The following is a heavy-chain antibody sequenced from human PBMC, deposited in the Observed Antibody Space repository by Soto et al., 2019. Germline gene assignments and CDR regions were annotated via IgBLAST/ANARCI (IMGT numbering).Heavy chain of an antibody. V-gene: IGHV3-33*05. D-gene: IGHD3-16*01. CDR2: TSYDGRNK. Sequence: QVQLVESGGGVVQPGTSRRLSCVGSGFTFRSYVIHWVRQAPGKGLEWVALTSYDGRNKDYGDSVKGRFTISRDNSRNTVDLKMDSLRREDTALYYCARWGTTGGLDVWGQGTLVSVSS. CDR1: GFTFRSYV. CDR3: ARWGTTGGLDV. J-gene: IGHJ1*01.